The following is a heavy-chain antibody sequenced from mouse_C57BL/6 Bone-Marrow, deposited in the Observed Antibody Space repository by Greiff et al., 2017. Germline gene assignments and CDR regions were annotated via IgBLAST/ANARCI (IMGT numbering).Heavy chain of an antibody. CDR2: IDPSDSYT. J-gene: IGHJ2*01. D-gene: IGHD1-1*01. V-gene: IGHV1-50*01. CDR3: ARGDTTVVRDFDD. CDR1: GYTFTSYW. Sequence: QVQLQQPGAELVKPGASVKLSCKASGYTFTSYWMQWIKQRPGQGLEWIGEIDPSDSYTNYNQKFKGKATLTVDTSSSTAYMQLSSLTSEDSAVYYCARGDTTVVRDFDDWGQGTTLTVAS.